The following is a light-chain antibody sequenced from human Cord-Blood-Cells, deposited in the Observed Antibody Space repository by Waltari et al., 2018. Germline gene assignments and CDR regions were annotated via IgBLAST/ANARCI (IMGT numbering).Light chain of an antibody. Sequence: DIQMTQSPSNLSASVGDRVTITCRASQSISSWLAWYQQKPGKDPKLLIYKASSLESGVPSRFSDSGSGTEFTLTISSLQPDDFATYYCQQYNSYAWTFGQGTKVEIK. J-gene: IGKJ1*01. CDR3: QQYNSYAWT. CDR2: KAS. CDR1: QSISSW. V-gene: IGKV1-5*03.